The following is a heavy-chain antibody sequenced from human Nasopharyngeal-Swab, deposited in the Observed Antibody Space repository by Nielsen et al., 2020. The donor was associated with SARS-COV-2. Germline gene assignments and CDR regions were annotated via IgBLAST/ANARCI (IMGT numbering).Heavy chain of an antibody. J-gene: IGHJ3*02. CDR2: IKSKTDGGTT. V-gene: IGHV3-15*01. CDR3: TTDDNIMGALDAFDI. D-gene: IGHD1-26*01. Sequence: WIRQPPGKGLEWVGRIKSKTDGGTTDYAAPVKGRFTISRDDSKNTLYLQMNSLKTEDTAVYYCTTDDNIMGALDAFDIWGQGTMVTVSS.